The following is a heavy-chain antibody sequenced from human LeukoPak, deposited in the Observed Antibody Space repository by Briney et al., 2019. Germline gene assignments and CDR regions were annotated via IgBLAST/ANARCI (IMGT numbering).Heavy chain of an antibody. Sequence: SETLSLTCTVSGGSFSSYHWSWIRQPPGKGLEWVADINDSGTTNYNPSLKSRVTISVDTSNNQLSLKLNSVTAADTAVFYCARLDWSGFYIDYWGQGTLVTVSS. CDR2: INDSGTT. CDR1: GGSFSSYH. CDR3: ARLDWSGFYIDY. D-gene: IGHD3-3*01. V-gene: IGHV4-59*08. J-gene: IGHJ4*02.